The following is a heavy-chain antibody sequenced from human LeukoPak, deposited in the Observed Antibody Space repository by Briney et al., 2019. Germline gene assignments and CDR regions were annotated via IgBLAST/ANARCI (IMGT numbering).Heavy chain of an antibody. CDR2: IYHSGST. CDR1: GGSISSSNW. D-gene: IGHD3-10*01. Sequence: SGTLSLTCAVSGGSISSSNWWSWVRQPPGKGLEWIGEIYHSGSTNYNPSLKNRVTISVDKSKNQFSLKLSSVTAADTAVYYCASGRITMVRGVIITGWFDPWGQGTLVTVSS. V-gene: IGHV4-4*02. CDR3: ASGRITMVRGVIITGWFDP. J-gene: IGHJ5*02.